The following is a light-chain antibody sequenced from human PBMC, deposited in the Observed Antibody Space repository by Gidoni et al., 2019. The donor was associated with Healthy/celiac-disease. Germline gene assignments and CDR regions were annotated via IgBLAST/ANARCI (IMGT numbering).Light chain of an antibody. Sequence: EIVLTQSQGTLSLSPGESATLSCRASQSVSSSYVAWYQQKPGQAPRLLIYGASSRATGIPDRFSGSGSGTDFTLTISRLEPEDFAVYYCQQYGSSRLTFGGGTKVEIK. V-gene: IGKV3-20*01. CDR2: GAS. J-gene: IGKJ4*01. CDR1: QSVSSSY. CDR3: QQYGSSRLT.